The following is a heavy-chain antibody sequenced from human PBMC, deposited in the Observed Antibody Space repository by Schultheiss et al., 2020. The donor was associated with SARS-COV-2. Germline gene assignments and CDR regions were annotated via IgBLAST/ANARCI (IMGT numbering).Heavy chain of an antibody. CDR1: GGSFSGYY. V-gene: IGHV4-34*01. Sequence: SETLSLTCAVYGGSFSGYYWTWIRQPPGKGLEWIGEINHSGSTNYNPSLKSRVTISVDTSKSQFSLKLSSVTAADTAVYYCARAQRRIVLMVYVIGAFDIWGQGTMVTVSS. J-gene: IGHJ3*02. CDR3: ARAQRRIVLMVYVIGAFDI. D-gene: IGHD2-8*01. CDR2: INHSGST.